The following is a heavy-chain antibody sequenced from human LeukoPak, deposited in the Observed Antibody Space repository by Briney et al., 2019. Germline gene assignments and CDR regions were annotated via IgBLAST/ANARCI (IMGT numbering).Heavy chain of an antibody. CDR2: IYHSGST. CDR1: GGSISSGGYS. J-gene: IGHJ3*02. D-gene: IGHD1-7*01. CDR3: ARDNYARAFDI. Sequence: SETLSLTCAVSGGSISSGGYSWSWLRQPPGKGLEWIGYIYHSGSTYYNPSLKSRVTISVDRSKNQFSLKLSSVTAADTAVYYCARDNYARAFDIWGQGTMVTVSS. V-gene: IGHV4-30-2*01.